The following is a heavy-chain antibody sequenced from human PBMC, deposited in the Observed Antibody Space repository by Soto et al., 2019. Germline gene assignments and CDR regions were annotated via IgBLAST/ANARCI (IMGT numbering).Heavy chain of an antibody. CDR3: AREVERLFDY. Sequence: GGSLRLSCAASGFTFSSYAMHWVRQAPGKGLEWVAVISYDGRNKNYAGSVKGRFTISRDNSKNTLYLQMNSLRAEDTAVYYCAREVERLFDYWGQGTLVTVSS. D-gene: IGHD1-1*01. J-gene: IGHJ4*02. CDR1: GFTFSSYA. CDR2: ISYDGRNK. V-gene: IGHV3-30*04.